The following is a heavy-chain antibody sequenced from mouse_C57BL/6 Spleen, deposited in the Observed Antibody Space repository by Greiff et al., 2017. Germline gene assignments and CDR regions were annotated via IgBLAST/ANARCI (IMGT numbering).Heavy chain of an antibody. J-gene: IGHJ3*01. V-gene: IGHV1-19*01. CDR2: INPYNGGT. Sequence: EVQLQQSGPVLVKPGASVKMSCKASGYTFTDYYMNWVKQSHGKSLEWIGVINPYNGGTSYNQKFKGKATLTVDKSSSTAYMELNSLTSEDSAVYYCAREGYGNYLAWFAYWGQGTLVTVSA. CDR1: GYTFTDYY. D-gene: IGHD2-1*01. CDR3: AREGYGNYLAWFAY.